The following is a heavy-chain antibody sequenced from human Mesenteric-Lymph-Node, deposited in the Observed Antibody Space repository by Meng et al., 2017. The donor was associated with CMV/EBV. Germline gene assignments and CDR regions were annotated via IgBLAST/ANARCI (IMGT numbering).Heavy chain of an antibody. V-gene: IGHV3-21*01. J-gene: IGHJ6*02. CDR3: ARAGSYYYGMDV. CDR1: GFTFHNYA. CDR2: ISSSSSYI. D-gene: IGHD2-15*01. Sequence: GGSLRLSCTVSGFTFHNYAMSWVRQAPGKGLEWVSSISSSSSYIYYADSVKGRFTISRDNAKNSLYLQMNSLRAEDTAVYYCARAGSYYYGMDVWGQGTTVTVSS.